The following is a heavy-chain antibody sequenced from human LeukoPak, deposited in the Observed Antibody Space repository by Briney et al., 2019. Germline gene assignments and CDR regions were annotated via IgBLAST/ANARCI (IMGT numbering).Heavy chain of an antibody. CDR3: AKRSDYSGYDYDLDY. Sequence: GGSLRLSCAASGFTFSSYAMSWDRQAPGKGLEWVSVISGSGGSTYYADSVKGRFTISRDNSKNTLYLQMNSLRAEDTAVYYCAKRSDYSGYDYDLDYWGQGTLVTVSS. CDR1: GFTFSSYA. J-gene: IGHJ4*02. V-gene: IGHV3-23*01. CDR2: ISGSGGST. D-gene: IGHD5-12*01.